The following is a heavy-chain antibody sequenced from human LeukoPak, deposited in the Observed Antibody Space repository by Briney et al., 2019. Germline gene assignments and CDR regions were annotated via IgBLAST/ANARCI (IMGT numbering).Heavy chain of an antibody. CDR2: ISYDGSNE. J-gene: IGHJ4*02. CDR1: GFTFRTYA. Sequence: GGSLRLSCAASGFTFRTYAMHWVRQAPGKGLEWVAVISYDGSNEYYADSVKGRFTISRDNSKNTLYLQMSSLRGEDTAVYYCARLRIRNCSGGTCYSTFFDYWGQGTLATVSS. CDR3: ARLRIRNCSGGTCYSTFFDY. V-gene: IGHV3-30*04. D-gene: IGHD2-15*01.